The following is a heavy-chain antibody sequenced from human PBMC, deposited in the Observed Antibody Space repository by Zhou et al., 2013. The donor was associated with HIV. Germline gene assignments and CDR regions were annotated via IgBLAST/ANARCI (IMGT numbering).Heavy chain of an antibody. Sequence: QVQLVQSGAEVKKPGASVKVSCKASGHTLTTSDLHWVRQASGQGLEWMGWINPSTSHTTYAQNFQGRVTMTRNISINTAYMELNSLRSEDTAVYYCARRGTWGDPFNVIRGGLDVWGQGTTVTVSS. CDR1: GHTLTTSD. CDR3: ARRGTWGDPFNVIRGGLDV. CDR2: INPSTSHT. V-gene: IGHV1-8*01. D-gene: IGHD1-1*01. J-gene: IGHJ6*02.